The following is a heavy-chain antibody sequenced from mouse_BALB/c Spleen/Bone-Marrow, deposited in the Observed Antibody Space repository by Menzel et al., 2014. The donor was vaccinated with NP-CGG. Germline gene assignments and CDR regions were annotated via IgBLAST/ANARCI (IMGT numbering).Heavy chain of an antibody. Sequence: QVHVKQSGPGLVTPSQRLSITCTVSGFSLTNYGVHWVRQPPGKGLEWLGVIWAGGSTNYNSALMSRLSISKDNSKNQVFLKMNSLQTDDTAMYYCARRGDGYYLDYWGQGTTLTVSS. J-gene: IGHJ2*01. CDR2: IWAGGST. CDR3: ARRGDGYYLDY. CDR1: GFSLTNYG. D-gene: IGHD2-3*01. V-gene: IGHV2-9*02.